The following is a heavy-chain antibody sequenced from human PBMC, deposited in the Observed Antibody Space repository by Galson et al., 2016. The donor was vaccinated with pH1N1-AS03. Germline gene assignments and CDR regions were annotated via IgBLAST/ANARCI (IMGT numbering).Heavy chain of an antibody. D-gene: IGHD4-11*01. CDR3: ARRRSVTGREFEY. V-gene: IGHV5-51*01. CDR2: INPGNSDT. Sequence: QSGAEVKKPGESLKISCKGSGYSFINYWIVWVRQMPGKGLEWMGIINPGNSDTRYSPSIQGQVTISADKSISTAYLQWSSLKASDTARYYCARRRSVTGREFEYWGQGTLVPVSS. J-gene: IGHJ4*02. CDR1: GYSFINYW.